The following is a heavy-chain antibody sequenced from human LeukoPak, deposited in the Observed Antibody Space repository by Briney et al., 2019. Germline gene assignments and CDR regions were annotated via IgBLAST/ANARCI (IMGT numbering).Heavy chain of an antibody. CDR2: ISYDGSNK. Sequence: PGGSLRLSCAASGFTFSSYGMHWVRQAPGKGLEWVAVISYDGSNKYYADSVKGRFTISRDNSKNTLYLQMNSLRAEDTAVYYCAKEGDGGYCSSTSCLHFDYWGQGTLVTVSS. D-gene: IGHD2-2*01. CDR1: GFTFSSYG. J-gene: IGHJ4*02. V-gene: IGHV3-30*18. CDR3: AKEGDGGYCSSTSCLHFDY.